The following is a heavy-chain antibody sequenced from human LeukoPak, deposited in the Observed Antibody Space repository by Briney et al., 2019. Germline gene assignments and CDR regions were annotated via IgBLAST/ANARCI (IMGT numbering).Heavy chain of an antibody. CDR3: ARDYGSLDY. Sequence: SETLSLTCTVSGGSISSYYWSWIRQPPGKGLEWIGYIYYSGSTNYNPSLKSRVTISVDTSKNQFSLKLSSVTVADTAVYYCARDYGSLDYWGQGTLVTVSS. CDR2: IYYSGST. J-gene: IGHJ4*02. V-gene: IGHV4-59*01. D-gene: IGHD4-17*01. CDR1: GGSISSYY.